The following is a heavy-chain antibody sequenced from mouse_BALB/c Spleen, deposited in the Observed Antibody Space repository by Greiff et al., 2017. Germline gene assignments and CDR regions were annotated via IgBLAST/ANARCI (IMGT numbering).Heavy chain of an antibody. CDR1: GFNIKDYY. CDR2: IDPENGNT. Sequence: VQLQQSGAELVRPGALVKLSCKASGFNIKDYYMHWVKQRPEQGLEWIGWIDPENGNTIYDPKFQGKASITADTSSNTAYLQLSSLTSEDTAVYYCARREYGIYAMDYWGQGTSVTVSS. D-gene: IGHD2-10*02. V-gene: IGHV14-1*02. J-gene: IGHJ4*01. CDR3: ARREYGIYAMDY.